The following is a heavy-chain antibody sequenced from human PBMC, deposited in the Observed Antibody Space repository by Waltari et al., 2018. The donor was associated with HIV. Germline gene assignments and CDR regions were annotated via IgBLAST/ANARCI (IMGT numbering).Heavy chain of an antibody. J-gene: IGHJ4*02. Sequence: QLQLQESGPGLVKPSETLSLTCTVSGGSISSSSYYWGWIRQPPGKGLEWIGSIYYSGSNYYNPSLKSRVTISVDTSKNQFSLKLSSVTAADTAVYYCARDPITMIATSWGQGTLVTVSS. CDR2: IYYSGSN. CDR3: ARDPITMIATS. V-gene: IGHV4-39*07. D-gene: IGHD3-22*01. CDR1: GGSISSSSYY.